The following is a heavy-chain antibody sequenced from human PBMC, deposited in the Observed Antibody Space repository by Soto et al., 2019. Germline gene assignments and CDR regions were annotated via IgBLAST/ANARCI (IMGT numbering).Heavy chain of an antibody. J-gene: IGHJ3*02. CDR1: GYSFTSYW. V-gene: IGHV5-51*01. Sequence: PGESLKISCKGSGYSFTSYWIGWVRQMPGKGLEWMGIIYPGDSDTRYSPSFQGQVTISADKSISTAYLQWSSLKASDTAMYYCARQREATVASRAAFDIWGQGTMVTVSS. CDR3: ARQREATVASRAAFDI. D-gene: IGHD4-17*01. CDR2: IYPGDSDT.